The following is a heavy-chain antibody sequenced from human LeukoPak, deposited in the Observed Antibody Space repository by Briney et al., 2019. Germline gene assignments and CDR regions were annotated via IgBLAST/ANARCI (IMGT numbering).Heavy chain of an antibody. J-gene: IGHJ4*02. CDR3: ASDYGGTRFLFDY. D-gene: IGHD4-23*01. Sequence: PVKVSCKASGYTFTSYAMHWVRQAPGQGLEWMGGIIPIFGTANYAQKFQGRVTITADESTSTAYMELSSLRSEDTAVYYCASDYGGTRFLFDYWGQGTLVTVSS. CDR2: IIPIFGTA. CDR1: GYTFTSYA. V-gene: IGHV1-69*13.